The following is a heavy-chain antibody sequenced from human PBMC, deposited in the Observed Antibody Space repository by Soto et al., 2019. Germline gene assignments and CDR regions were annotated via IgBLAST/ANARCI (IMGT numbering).Heavy chain of an antibody. J-gene: IGHJ4*02. CDR1: GYTFTSYG. D-gene: IGHD2-15*01. CDR2: ISAYNGNT. V-gene: IGHV1-18*01. Sequence: GASVKVSCKASGYTFTSYGISWVRQAPGQGLEWMGWISAYNGNTNYAQKLQGRVTMTTDTSTSTAYMELRSLRSDDTAVYYCARDWDCCGGSCRNTFYYWGQGTLVPVSS. CDR3: ARDWDCCGGSCRNTFYY.